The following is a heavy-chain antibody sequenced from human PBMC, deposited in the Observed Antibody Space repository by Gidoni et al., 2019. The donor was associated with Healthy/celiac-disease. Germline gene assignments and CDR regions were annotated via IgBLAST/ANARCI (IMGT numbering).Heavy chain of an antibody. CDR2: IIHIFDTA. J-gene: IGHJ6*02. CDR3: ARADYDYVWGIRRYGMDV. V-gene: IGHV1-69*01. Sequence: QVQLVQSGAEVKKPGSSVKVSCKASGGTFSSYAIRWVRQAPGQGLEWMGGIIHIFDTANYAQKFQGRVTMTADEYTSTAYMEMSSLRSEDTAVYYCARADYDYVWGIRRYGMDVWGQGTTVTVSS. D-gene: IGHD3-16*01. CDR1: GGTFSSYA.